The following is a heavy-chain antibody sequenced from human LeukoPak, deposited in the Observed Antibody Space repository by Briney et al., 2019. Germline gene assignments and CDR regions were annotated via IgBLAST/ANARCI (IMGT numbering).Heavy chain of an antibody. V-gene: IGHV4-59*01. CDR1: GGSISSYY. Sequence: PSETLSLTCTVSGGSISSYYWSWIRQPPGKGLEWIGYIYYSGSTNYNPSLKSRVTISVDTSKNQFSLKLSSVTAADTAVYYWAREGGYSYGYYYYYYGMDVWGQGTTVTVSS. CDR2: IYYSGST. D-gene: IGHD5-18*01. J-gene: IGHJ6*02. CDR3: AREGGYSYGYYYYYYGMDV.